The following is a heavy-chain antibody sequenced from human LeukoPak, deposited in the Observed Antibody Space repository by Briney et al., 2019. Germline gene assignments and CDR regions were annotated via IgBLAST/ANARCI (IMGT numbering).Heavy chain of an antibody. CDR1: GYTFTTYG. D-gene: IGHD2-8*02. J-gene: IGHJ4*02. CDR2: ISVYNDNA. Sequence: ASVKVSCKASGYTFTTYGIHWVRQAPGQGLEWMGWISVYNDNANYAHNLQGRVIMITDTSTSTAYMELRSLRSDDTAVYYCARSVLESTSFDYWGQGTLVTVSS. V-gene: IGHV1-18*01. CDR3: ARSVLESTSFDY.